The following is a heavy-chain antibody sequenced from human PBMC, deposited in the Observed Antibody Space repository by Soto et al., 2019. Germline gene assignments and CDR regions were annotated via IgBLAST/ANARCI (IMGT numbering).Heavy chain of an antibody. CDR3: ARGYYYDTSGPFSDAFDI. D-gene: IGHD3-22*01. V-gene: IGHV3-7*04. CDR1: GFTFNTYW. Sequence: PGGSLRLSCAASGFTFNTYWMSWVRQAPGKGQEWVDNIKPDGSEKWYVDSVKGRFTISRDNAKNSLYLQMNSLRAEDTAVYFCARGYYYDTSGPFSDAFDIWGKGTMVTVSS. J-gene: IGHJ3*02. CDR2: IKPDGSEK.